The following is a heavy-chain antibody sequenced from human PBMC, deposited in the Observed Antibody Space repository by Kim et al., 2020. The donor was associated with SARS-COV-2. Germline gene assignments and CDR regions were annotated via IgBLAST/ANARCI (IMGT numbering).Heavy chain of an antibody. J-gene: IGHJ6*02. CDR3: AREGPRGYSGLGMDV. CDR1: GFTFSSYA. D-gene: IGHD5-18*01. V-gene: IGHV3-30*04. Sequence: GGSLRLSCAASGFTFSSYAMHWVRQAPGKGLEWVAVISYDGSNKYYADSVKGRFTISRDNSKNTLYLQMNSLRAEDTAVYYCAREGPRGYSGLGMDVWGQGTTVTVSS. CDR2: ISYDGSNK.